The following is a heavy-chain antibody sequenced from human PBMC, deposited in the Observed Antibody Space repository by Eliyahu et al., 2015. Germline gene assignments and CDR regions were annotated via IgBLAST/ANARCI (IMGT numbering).Heavy chain of an antibody. D-gene: IGHD1-26*01. V-gene: IGHV1-18*01. CDR1: GYXFGSYG. CDR3: ARKSGSYANPAFDP. CDR2: ISGYNGDT. Sequence: QVQLVQSGAEVKKPGASVKVSCKXSGYXFGSYGISWVRPAPGQGLEWXGWISGYNGDTNYAQRLQGRVTMTTDTSTSTAYMELRSLISDDTAVYYCARKSGSYANPAFDPWGQGTLVTVSS. J-gene: IGHJ5*02.